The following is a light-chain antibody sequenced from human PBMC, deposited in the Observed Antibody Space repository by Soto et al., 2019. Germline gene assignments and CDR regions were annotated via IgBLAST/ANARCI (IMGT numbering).Light chain of an antibody. J-gene: IGLJ2*01. CDR1: SSDVGGYNY. CDR3: SXYTSSSTLV. CDR2: DVS. V-gene: IGLV2-14*01. Sequence: QSALTQPASVSGSPGQSITISCTGTSSDVGGYNYVSWYQQHPGKAPKLMIYDVSNRPSGVSNRFSGSKSGNTASLTISGLXXEXEXXXYXSXYTSSSTLVFGGGTKLTVL.